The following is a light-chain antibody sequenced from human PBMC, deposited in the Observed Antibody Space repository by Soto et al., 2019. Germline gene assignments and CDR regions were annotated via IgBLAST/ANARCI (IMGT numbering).Light chain of an antibody. CDR2: DAS. J-gene: IGKJ5*01. CDR3: QQRSNWPSIT. V-gene: IGKV3-11*01. Sequence: DIVLTQSPGTLSLSPGDRATLSCRASQSVLSNYVAWYQHKPGQAPRLLIYDASNRATGIPARFSGSGSGTDFTLTISSLEPEDFAVYYCQQRSNWPSITFGQGTRLEIK. CDR1: QSVLSNY.